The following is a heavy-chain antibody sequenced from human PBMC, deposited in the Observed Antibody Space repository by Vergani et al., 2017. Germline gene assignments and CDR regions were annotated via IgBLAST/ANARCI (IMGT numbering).Heavy chain of an antibody. CDR3: ASVQLGSGPELDAFDI. V-gene: IGHV3-21*01. Sequence: EVQLVESGGGVVQPGRSLRLSCAASGFTFSSYSMNWVRQAPGKGLEWVSSISSSSSYIYYADSVKGRFTISRDNAKNSLYLQMNSLRAEDTAVYYCASVQLGSGPELDAFDIWGQGTMVTVSS. CDR2: ISSSSSYI. D-gene: IGHD1-1*01. CDR1: GFTFSSYS. J-gene: IGHJ3*02.